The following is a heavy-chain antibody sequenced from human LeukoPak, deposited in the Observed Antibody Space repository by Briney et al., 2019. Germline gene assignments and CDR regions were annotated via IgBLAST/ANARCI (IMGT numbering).Heavy chain of an antibody. D-gene: IGHD4-17*01. CDR3: ARWVYGAYFDY. Sequence: GGSLRLSCAASGFTISSNYMSWLRQAPGKGLEWVSVIYSGGSTYYADSVKGRFTISRDNSKNTLYLQMNSLRAEDTAVYYCARWVYGAYFDYWGQGTLVTVSS. V-gene: IGHV3-66*01. CDR2: IYSGGST. J-gene: IGHJ4*02. CDR1: GFTISSNY.